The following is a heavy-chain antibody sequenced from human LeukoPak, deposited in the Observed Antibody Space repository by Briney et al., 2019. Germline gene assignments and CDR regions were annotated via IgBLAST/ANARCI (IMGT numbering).Heavy chain of an antibody. CDR2: IWHGQKKE. Sequence: GGSLRLSCAASGFTFSKYGMHWVRQAPGKGLEWVAVIWHGQKKEYYADSVKGRFTISRDNSKNTLDLQMNSLRAEDTALYYCARDPGYYYYGMDVWGQGTTVVVSS. J-gene: IGHJ6*02. V-gene: IGHV3-33*08. CDR1: GFTFSKYG. CDR3: ARDPGYYYYGMDV.